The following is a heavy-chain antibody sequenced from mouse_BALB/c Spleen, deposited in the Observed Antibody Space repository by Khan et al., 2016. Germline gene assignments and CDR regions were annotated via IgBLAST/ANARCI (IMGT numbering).Heavy chain of an antibody. D-gene: IGHD1-1*01. CDR2: IDPENGDT. V-gene: IGHV14-4*02. Sequence: VRLQQSGAELVRSGASVKLSCTASVFNIKAYYMHWVRQRPEQGLEWIGWIDPENGDTEYAPNFQGKATMTADTSSNAAYLQFSSLTSEDSAVYYCNASYYGSDVYFDYWGQGTTLTVSS. CDR3: NASYYGSDVYFDY. CDR1: VFNIKAYY. J-gene: IGHJ2*01.